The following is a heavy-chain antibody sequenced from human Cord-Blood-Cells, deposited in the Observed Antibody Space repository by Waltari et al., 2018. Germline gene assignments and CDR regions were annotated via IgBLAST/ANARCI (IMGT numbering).Heavy chain of an antibody. CDR1: GGSISSGGHS. V-gene: IGHV4-30-2*01. Sequence: QLQLQASGSGLVKPSQTLSLTCAVSGGSISSGGHSWSWIRQPPGKGLEWIGYIYHSGSTYYNPSLKSRVTISVDRSKNQFSLKLSSVTAADTAVYYCARGGYTSDYWGQGTLVTVSS. J-gene: IGHJ4*02. D-gene: IGHD5-12*01. CDR3: ARGGYTSDY. CDR2: IYHSGST.